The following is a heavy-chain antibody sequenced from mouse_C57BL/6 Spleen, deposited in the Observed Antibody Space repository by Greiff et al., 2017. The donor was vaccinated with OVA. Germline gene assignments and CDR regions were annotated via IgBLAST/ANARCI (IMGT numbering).Heavy chain of an antibody. CDR1: GYTFTSYW. CDR2: IHPNSGST. Sequence: QVHVKQPGAELVKPGASVKLSCKASGYTFTSYWMHWVKQRPGQGLEWIGMIHPNSGSTNYNEKFKSKATLTVDKSSSTAYMQLSSLTSEDSAVYYCARRGITTVVAPGVWGTGTTVTVSS. J-gene: IGHJ1*03. D-gene: IGHD1-1*01. V-gene: IGHV1-64*01. CDR3: ARRGITTVVAPGV.